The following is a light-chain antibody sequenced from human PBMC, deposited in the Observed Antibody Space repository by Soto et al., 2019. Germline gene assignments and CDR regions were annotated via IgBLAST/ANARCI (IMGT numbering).Light chain of an antibody. V-gene: IGKV3-20*01. CDR1: QSVTSSY. CDR3: QQHETLIT. J-gene: IGKJ5*01. CDR2: GAS. Sequence: EIVLTQSPGTLSLSPGETATLSCRASQSVTSSYLAWYQQKPGQAPRLLIYGASSRATGIPDRFSGSGSGTDFTLTISRLEPEDFAVYYCQQHETLITFGQGTRLEIK.